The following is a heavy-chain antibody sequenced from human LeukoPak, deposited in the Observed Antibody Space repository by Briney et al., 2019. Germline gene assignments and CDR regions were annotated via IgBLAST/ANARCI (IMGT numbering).Heavy chain of an antibody. CDR3: ARHSSSWAWFDP. V-gene: IGHV4-59*08. J-gene: IGHJ5*02. D-gene: IGHD6-13*01. CDR1: GGSISSYY. CDR2: IYHSGST. Sequence: PSETLSLTCTVSGGSISSYYWSWIRQPPGKGLEWIGYIYHSGSTNNNPSLKSRVTISVDTSKNQFSLKLSSVTAADTAVYYCARHSSSWAWFDPWGQGTLVTVSS.